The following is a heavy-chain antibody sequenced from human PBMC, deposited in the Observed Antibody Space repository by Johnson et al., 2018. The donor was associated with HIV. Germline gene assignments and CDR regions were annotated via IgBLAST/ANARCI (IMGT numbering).Heavy chain of an antibody. CDR1: GFTFSYYG. CDR3: AKSPGKDHGGNSGGFYI. Sequence: QVQLVESGGGVVQPGKSPRLSCAASGFTFSYYGMHWVRQAPGKGLEWVAVIWYDGSNKFYADSVKGRFTISRDNSKNTVYLQMNSLRVEDTAVYYCAKSPGKDHGGNSGGFYIWGQGTMVTVSS. V-gene: IGHV3-33*06. J-gene: IGHJ3*02. D-gene: IGHD4/OR15-4a*01. CDR2: IWYDGSNK.